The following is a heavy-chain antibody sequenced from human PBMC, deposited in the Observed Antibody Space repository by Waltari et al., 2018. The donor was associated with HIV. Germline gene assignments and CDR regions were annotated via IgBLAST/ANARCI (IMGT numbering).Heavy chain of an antibody. CDR1: GDRVSNNSAV. CDR3: SRDFDY. Sequence: QVQLQQSGPGLVKPSQPLSLTCAISGDRVSNNSAVWNWIRQSPSRGLEWLGRTYYRSKWYSDFAVSVKSRISINPDTSKNQLSLQLNSVSSEDTAVYYCSRDFDYWGQGTLVTVSS. J-gene: IGHJ4*02. V-gene: IGHV6-1*01. CDR2: TYYRSKWYS.